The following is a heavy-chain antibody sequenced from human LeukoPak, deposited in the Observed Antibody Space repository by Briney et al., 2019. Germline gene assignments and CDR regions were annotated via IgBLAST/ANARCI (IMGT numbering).Heavy chain of an antibody. J-gene: IGHJ5*02. CDR2: INPYNANT. Sequence: ASVKVSCKAAAYTFTNYGISWVRQAPGQGLEWMGWINPYNANTRYAESLQGRVTMTTDTPTNTAYMELRGLGSDDTAIYYCARDFTPPHCTSTNRPRGGWFDAWGQGTLVTVSS. V-gene: IGHV1-18*01. CDR3: ARDFTPPHCTSTNRPRGGWFDA. CDR1: AYTFTNYG. D-gene: IGHD2-2*01.